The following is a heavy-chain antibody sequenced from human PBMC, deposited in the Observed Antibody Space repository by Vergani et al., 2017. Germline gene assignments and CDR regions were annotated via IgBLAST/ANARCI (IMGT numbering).Heavy chain of an antibody. CDR3: ASPLGRPYSGSPLGAFDI. CDR1: GFTFSSYA. CDR2: ISGSGGST. D-gene: IGHD1-26*01. Sequence: EVQLLESGGGLVQPGGSLRLSCAASGFTFSSYAMSWVRQAPGKGLEWVSAISGSGGSTYYADSVKGRFTISRDNSKNTLYLQMNSLRAEDTAVYYCASPLGRPYSGSPLGAFDIWGQGTMVTVSS. J-gene: IGHJ3*02. V-gene: IGHV3-23*01.